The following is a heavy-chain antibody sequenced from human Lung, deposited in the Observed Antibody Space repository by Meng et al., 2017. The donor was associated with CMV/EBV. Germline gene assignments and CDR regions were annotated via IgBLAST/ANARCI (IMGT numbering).Heavy chain of an antibody. D-gene: IGHD5-18*01. Sequence: GESLKISCAASGFTFDDYGMSWVRQAPGKGLEWVSGINWNGSSTGYADSVKGRFTISRDNAKNSLYLQMNSLRAEDTALHHCARGAGTAMAPAGYWGQGTLVTVSS. CDR3: ARGAGTAMAPAGY. CDR2: INWNGSST. J-gene: IGHJ4*02. V-gene: IGHV3-20*01. CDR1: GFTFDDYG.